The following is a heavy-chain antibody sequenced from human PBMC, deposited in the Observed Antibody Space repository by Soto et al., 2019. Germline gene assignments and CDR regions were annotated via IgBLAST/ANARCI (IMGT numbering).Heavy chain of an antibody. D-gene: IGHD2-2*01. CDR3: AQGSSTTNFSYFDY. J-gene: IGHJ4*02. CDR2: ISWNSGNI. Sequence: EVQLVESGGGLEQPGRSLRLSCAASGFTFDDYAMHWVRQAPGKGLEWVSSISWNSGNIGYADSVKGRFTISRDNAKNSLYLQMNSLRHEDTAFYSCAQGSSTTNFSYFDYWGQGTLVTVSS. CDR1: GFTFDDYA. V-gene: IGHV3-9*01.